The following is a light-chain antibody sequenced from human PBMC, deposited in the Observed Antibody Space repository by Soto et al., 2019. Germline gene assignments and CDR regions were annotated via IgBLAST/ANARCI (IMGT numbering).Light chain of an antibody. Sequence: DIVMTQSPAILSVSPGERATLSCRASQSVETFLAWFQHKAGQAPRLLIFGASTRAAGVPARFSGGGSGTEFTLTIDSLRSEDFVVYFCQQYHAWPPGTFGGGTKVEIK. V-gene: IGKV3-15*01. CDR2: GAS. J-gene: IGKJ4*01. CDR3: QQYHAWPPGT. CDR1: QSVETF.